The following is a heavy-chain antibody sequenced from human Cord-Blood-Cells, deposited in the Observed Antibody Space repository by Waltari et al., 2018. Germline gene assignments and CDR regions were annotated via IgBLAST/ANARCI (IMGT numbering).Heavy chain of an antibody. CDR2: IIPIFGTA. V-gene: IGHV1-69*01. D-gene: IGHD1-1*01. J-gene: IGHJ4*02. CDR1: GGTFSSYA. Sequence: QVQLVQSGPEVKKPGSSVKVSCKASGGTFSSYAISWLRQSPGQGLEWMGGIIPIFGTANYAQKFQGRVTITADESTSTAYMELSSLRSEDTAVYYCASSDRTATDVYFDYWGQGTLVTVSS. CDR3: ASSDRTATDVYFDY.